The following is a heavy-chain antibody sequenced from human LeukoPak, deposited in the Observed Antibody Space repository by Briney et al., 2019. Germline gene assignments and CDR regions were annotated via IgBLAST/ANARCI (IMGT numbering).Heavy chain of an antibody. V-gene: IGHV3-23*01. CDR3: AKTEAIYGEYVFDY. Sequence: PGGSLRLSCAASVFTFSSYAVRWVRQAPGKGLEWVSSISCSGGSAFYADSVRGMFTISRDNSKNTLYLQMNSLRAEDTAVFYCAKTEAIYGEYVFDYWGEGTLVTVSS. J-gene: IGHJ4*02. CDR1: VFTFSSYA. CDR2: ISCSGGSA. D-gene: IGHD4-17*01.